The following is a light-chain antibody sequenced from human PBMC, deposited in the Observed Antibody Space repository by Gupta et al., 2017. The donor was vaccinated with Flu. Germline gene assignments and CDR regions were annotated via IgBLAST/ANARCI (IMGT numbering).Light chain of an antibody. CDR1: SASVSTDYY. CDR3: VLYMGSGISM. J-gene: IGLJ3*02. Sequence: QTVVTKVPSFSVSPGGTVTLTCGLNSASVSTDYYPSWYQQTPGQAPRTLIYSTNTRSSGVPDRFSGSILGNKAALTITGAQADDESDYYCVLYMGSGISMFGGGTKLTVL. CDR2: STN. V-gene: IGLV8-61*01.